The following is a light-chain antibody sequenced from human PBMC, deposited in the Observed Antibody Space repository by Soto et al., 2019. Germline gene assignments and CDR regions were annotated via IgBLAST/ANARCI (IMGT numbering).Light chain of an antibody. V-gene: IGLV2-8*01. CDR1: SSDVGGYNY. CDR2: EVS. Sequence: QSALTQPPSASGSPGQSVTISCTGTSSDVGGYNYVSWYQQHPGKAPKLMIYEVSKRPSGVPDRFSGSKSGNTASLTVSGLQAEAEADYYCSSYAVSNNFFGGGTKLTVL. CDR3: SSYAVSNNF. J-gene: IGLJ2*01.